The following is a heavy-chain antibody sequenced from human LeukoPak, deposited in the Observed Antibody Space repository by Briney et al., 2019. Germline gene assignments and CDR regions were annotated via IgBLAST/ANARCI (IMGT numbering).Heavy chain of an antibody. V-gene: IGHV3-30*03. CDR1: GFTFSRYG. Sequence: GGSLRLSCAASGFTFSRYGMHWVRQAPGKGPEWVTVISSDGNKKYYIDSVKGRFTISRDNAKNSLYLQMNSLRAEDTAVYYCARDSGSYVAYWGQGTLVTVSS. CDR2: ISSDGNKK. CDR3: ARDSGSYVAY. J-gene: IGHJ4*02. D-gene: IGHD1-26*01.